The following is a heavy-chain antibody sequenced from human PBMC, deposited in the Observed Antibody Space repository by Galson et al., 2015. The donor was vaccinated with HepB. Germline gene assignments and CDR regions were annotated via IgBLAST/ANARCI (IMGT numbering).Heavy chain of an antibody. V-gene: IGHV3-23*01. CDR1: GFTFSTYV. CDR3: AKGASGVVTTIDYYFYYMDV. CDR2: VSESGGSA. D-gene: IGHD3-3*01. J-gene: IGHJ6*03. Sequence: SLRLSCAASGFTFSTYVMSWVRQPPGKGLEWVSTVSESGGSANYADSVKGRFIISRDNSKNTLYLQMNSPRVEDTAVYYCAKGASGVVTTIDYYFYYMDVWGKGTTVTVSS.